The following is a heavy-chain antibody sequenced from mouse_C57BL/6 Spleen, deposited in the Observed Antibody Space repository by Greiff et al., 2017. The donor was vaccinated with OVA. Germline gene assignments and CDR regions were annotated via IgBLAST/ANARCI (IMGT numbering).Heavy chain of an antibody. CDR2: IDPNSGGT. J-gene: IGHJ2*01. CDR3: ARWDYDSYYFDY. V-gene: IGHV1-72*01. D-gene: IGHD2-4*01. CDR1: GYTFTSYW. Sequence: QVQLQQPGAELVKPGASVTLSCKASGYTFTSYWMHWVKQRPGRGLEWIGRIDPNSGGTKYNEKFKSKATLTVDKPSSTAYMQLSSLTSEDSAVYYCARWDYDSYYFDYWGQGTTLTVSS.